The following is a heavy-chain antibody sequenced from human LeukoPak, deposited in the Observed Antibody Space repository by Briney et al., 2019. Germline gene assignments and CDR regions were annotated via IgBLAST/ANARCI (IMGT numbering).Heavy chain of an antibody. V-gene: IGHV4-61*08. Sequence: SETLSLTCTISGDSVRNDAYYWHWIRKSPGKGLEWVGFVYYSGRTKYNSSLKSRVTMSVDTSKNQVSLKLTSVTAADTAMYFCVREASTSNYHSNGYSQQTETFDFGGQGTRAPVSS. CDR2: VYYSGRT. CDR3: VREASTSNYHSNGYSQQTETFDF. CDR1: GDSVRNDAYY. D-gene: IGHD3-22*01. J-gene: IGHJ3*01.